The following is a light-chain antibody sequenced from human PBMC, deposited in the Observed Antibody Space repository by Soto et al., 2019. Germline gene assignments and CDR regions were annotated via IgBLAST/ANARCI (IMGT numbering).Light chain of an antibody. V-gene: IGKV3-20*01. Sequence: IVLTQSPDTLSLSPGQRATLSCRASQSVSRRYLAWYQQKPGQAPMLLIYDVSERASDIPDRFSGSGSGTDFTLTISRLVPEDVAVYYCQYQGSFGGGTKVEIK. J-gene: IGKJ4*01. CDR3: QYQGS. CDR1: QSVSRRY. CDR2: DVS.